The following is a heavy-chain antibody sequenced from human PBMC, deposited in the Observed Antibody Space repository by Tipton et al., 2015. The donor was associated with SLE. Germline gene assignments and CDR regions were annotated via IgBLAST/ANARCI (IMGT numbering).Heavy chain of an antibody. V-gene: IGHV4-59*12. D-gene: IGHD2-8*02. CDR3: ARGFCSGDVCFGRGFFDY. CDR2: IYYSGTS. Sequence: LRLSCTVSGDSISSYYWSWFRQPPGKRLEWIAYIYYSGTSNYNPSLRSRVTISVDTSKNHFSLKLRSVTAADTAVYYCARGFCSGDVCFGRGFFDYWGQGSLVTISS. J-gene: IGHJ4*02. CDR1: GDSISSYY.